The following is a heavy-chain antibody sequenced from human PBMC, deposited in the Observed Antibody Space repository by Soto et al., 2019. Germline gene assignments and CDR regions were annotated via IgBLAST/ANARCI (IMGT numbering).Heavy chain of an antibody. J-gene: IGHJ4*02. CDR3: TKYRRTDAEGYSFDY. D-gene: IGHD2-15*01. Sequence: QVQLQESGPGLVKPSETLSLTCTVSGGSISGSYWSWIRQTPGKVLEWVGCIHYSGSTNYNPSLKSRVTMSVDSAKNQFSLQLSSVTAADTAVYFCTKYRRTDAEGYSFDYWGQGALVTVSS. V-gene: IGHV4-59*01. CDR2: IHYSGST. CDR1: GGSISGSY.